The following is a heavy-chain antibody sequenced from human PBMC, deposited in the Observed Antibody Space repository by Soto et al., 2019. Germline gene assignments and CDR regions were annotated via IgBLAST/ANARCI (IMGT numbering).Heavy chain of an antibody. J-gene: IGHJ4*02. CDR1: GFSISDTSYY. Sequence: QLQLQESGPGLVKPSETLSLTCNVSGFSISDTSYYWGWIRQPPGKGLEWIGTIYFNGNPFYSPSLKSRLPISVDTPTNQIALRLTTVTAIDTAVYYWARQGSYWGQGTLVAVSS. CDR3: ARQGSY. V-gene: IGHV4-39*01. CDR2: IYFNGNP.